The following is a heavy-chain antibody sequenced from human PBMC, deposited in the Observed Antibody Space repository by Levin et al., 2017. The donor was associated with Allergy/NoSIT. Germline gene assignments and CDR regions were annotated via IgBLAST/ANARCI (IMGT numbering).Heavy chain of an antibody. CDR2: FDPEDGET. Sequence: GASVKVSCKVSGYTLTELSMHWVRQAPGKGLEWMGGFDPEDGETIYAQKFQGRVTMTEDTSTDTAYMELSSLRSEDTAVYYCATARGGDRSGGSLIGAFDIWGQGTMVTVSS. J-gene: IGHJ3*02. CDR3: ATARGGDRSGGSLIGAFDI. D-gene: IGHD2-15*01. V-gene: IGHV1-24*01. CDR1: GYTLTELS.